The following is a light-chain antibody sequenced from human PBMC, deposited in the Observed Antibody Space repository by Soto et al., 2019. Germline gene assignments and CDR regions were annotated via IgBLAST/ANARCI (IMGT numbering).Light chain of an antibody. Sequence: DIQMTQSLSSVSASVGDRVTITCRASQGISSRLAWYQQKLGKAPNLLIYAASNLQSGVPSSLSRSPYESDFNITIGSLKHEDFATYYCQQANRFPLTFGGGTKVEIK. J-gene: IGKJ4*01. CDR1: QGISSR. CDR2: AAS. V-gene: IGKV1-12*01. CDR3: QQANRFPLT.